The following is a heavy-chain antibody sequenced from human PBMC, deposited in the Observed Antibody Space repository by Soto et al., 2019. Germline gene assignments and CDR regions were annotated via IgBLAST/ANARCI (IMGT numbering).Heavy chain of an antibody. CDR3: AKATATGGGAFDF. CDR1: GLTSSSYD. CDR2: ILVDGRT. D-gene: IGHD2-8*02. V-gene: IGHV3-23*01. Sequence: GGSLRLSCAASGLTSSSYDMSWVRQAPGKGLEWVSTILVDGRTFYVDSVKGRFTISRDNSRNTVYLQMNSLTAGDTALYYCAKATATGGGAFDFCGKGTVVTVSS. J-gene: IGHJ3*01.